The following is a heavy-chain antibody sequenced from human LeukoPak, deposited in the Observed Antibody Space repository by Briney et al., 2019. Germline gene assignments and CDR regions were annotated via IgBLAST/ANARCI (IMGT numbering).Heavy chain of an antibody. Sequence: GGSLRLSCAASGFTFSDYGIHWVRQAPGQGREWVALIWYDGSKKYYADSVKGRLTISRDNSTSTLYLQLKSLRADDTAVYYCGRARSSSSTFGLWGEGTLVTVSS. J-gene: IGHJ4*02. V-gene: IGHV3-33*01. CDR2: IWYDGSKK. D-gene: IGHD6-6*01. CDR1: GFTFSDYG. CDR3: GRARSSSSTFGL.